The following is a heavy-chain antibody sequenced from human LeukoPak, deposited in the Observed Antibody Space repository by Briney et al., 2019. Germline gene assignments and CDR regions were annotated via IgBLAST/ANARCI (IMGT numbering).Heavy chain of an antibody. V-gene: IGHV3-21*04. J-gene: IGHJ6*02. Sequence: PGGSLRLSCAASGFTFSSYSMNWVRQAPGKGLEWVSSISSSSSYIYYADSVKGRFTISRDNAKNSLYLQMNSLRAEDTALYHCAKDRASGDYGLGYGMDVWGQGTTVTVSS. CDR2: ISSSSSYI. D-gene: IGHD4-17*01. CDR3: AKDRASGDYGLGYGMDV. CDR1: GFTFSSYS.